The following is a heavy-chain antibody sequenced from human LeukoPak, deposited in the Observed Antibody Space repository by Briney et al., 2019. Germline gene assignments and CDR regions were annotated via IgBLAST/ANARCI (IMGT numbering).Heavy chain of an antibody. CDR3: ARGAMVRGVIYYFDY. J-gene: IGHJ4*02. CDR1: GGSFSGYY. CDR2: INHSGST. D-gene: IGHD3-10*01. V-gene: IGHV4-34*01. Sequence: SETLSLTCAVYGGSFSGYYWSWIRQPPGKGLEWIGEINHSGSTNYNPSLKSRVTISVDTSKNQFSLKLSSVTAADTAVYYCARGAMVRGVIYYFDYWGQGTPVTVSS.